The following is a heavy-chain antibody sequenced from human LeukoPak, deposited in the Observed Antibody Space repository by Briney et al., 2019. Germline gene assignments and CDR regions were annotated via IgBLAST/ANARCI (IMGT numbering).Heavy chain of an antibody. V-gene: IGHV1-69*13. CDR1: GGTFSSYA. CDR3: ARGASSTENFDY. CDR2: IIPIFGTA. J-gene: IGHJ4*02. D-gene: IGHD1-14*01. Sequence: ASVKVSCKASGGTFSSYAISWVRQAPGQGLEWMGGIIPIFGTANYAQKFQGRVTITADESTSTAYMELSSLRSEDTAVYYCARGASSTENFDYWGQGTLDTVSS.